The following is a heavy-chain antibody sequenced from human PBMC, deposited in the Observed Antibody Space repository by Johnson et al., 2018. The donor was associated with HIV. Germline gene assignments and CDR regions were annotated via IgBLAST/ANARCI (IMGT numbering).Heavy chain of an antibody. CDR3: ARDRQLGEAFDI. CDR2: IYSGGST. D-gene: IGHD3-16*01. V-gene: IGHV3-53*01. CDR1: GFTVSSNY. Sequence: VLLVESGGGLIQPGGSLRLSCAASGFTVSSNYMSWVRQAPGKGLEWVSVIYSGGSTYYADSVKGRFTISRDKSKNTVYLQMNSLRAEDTAVYYCARDRQLGEAFDIWGQGTMVTVSS. J-gene: IGHJ3*02.